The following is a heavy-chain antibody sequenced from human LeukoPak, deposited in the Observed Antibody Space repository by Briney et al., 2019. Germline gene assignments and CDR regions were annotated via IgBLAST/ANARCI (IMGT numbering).Heavy chain of an antibody. J-gene: IGHJ4*02. CDR1: GYTYTSYA. CDR2: INAGNGNT. Sequence: ASVKVSCKASGYTYTSYAMHWVRQAPGQRLEWMGWINAGNGNTKYSQKFQGRVTITRDTSISTAYMELSRLRSDDTAVYYCARGVTGSDYWGQGTLVTVSS. D-gene: IGHD1-14*01. V-gene: IGHV1-3*01. CDR3: ARGVTGSDY.